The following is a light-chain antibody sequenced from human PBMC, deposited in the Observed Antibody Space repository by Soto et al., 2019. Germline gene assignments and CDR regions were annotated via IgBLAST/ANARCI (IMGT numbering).Light chain of an antibody. CDR3: QQYGSSPAIT. V-gene: IGKV3-20*01. CDR1: QSITSSY. Sequence: EIVLTQSPGTLSLSPGERATLSCRASQSITSSYLAWYQQRPGQAPRLLIYGATSRATGIPDRFSGIGSGTDFTLTISRLEPDDSAVYYCQQYGSSPAITFGQGTRLEI. CDR2: GAT. J-gene: IGKJ5*01.